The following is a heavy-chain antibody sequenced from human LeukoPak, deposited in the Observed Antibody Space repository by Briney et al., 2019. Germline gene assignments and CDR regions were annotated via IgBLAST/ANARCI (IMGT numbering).Heavy chain of an antibody. V-gene: IGHV3-7*01. CDR2: IKHDGSDK. J-gene: IGHJ4*02. Sequence: GGSLRLSCAASGFTFSSYAMGWVRQAPGKGLEWVAIIKHDGSDKYCVDSVKGRFTISRDNAKNSLYLQMSSLRAEDTAVYYCARGGHRQKEFWGQGTLVTVSS. CDR3: ARGGHRQKEF. D-gene: IGHD3-10*01. CDR1: GFTFSSYA.